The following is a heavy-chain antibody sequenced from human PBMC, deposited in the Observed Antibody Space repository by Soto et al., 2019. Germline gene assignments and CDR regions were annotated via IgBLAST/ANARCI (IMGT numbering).Heavy chain of an antibody. CDR1: GFTFSSYA. Sequence: GGSLRLSCAASGFTFSSYAMSWVRQAPGKGLEWVSAISGSGGSTYYADSVKGRFTISRDNSKNTLYLQMNSLRAEDTSVYYCAIYMFAFGGVVVIHPYHYFDFPGKKTPVTVSS. V-gene: IGHV3-23*01. CDR3: AIYMFAFGGVVVIHPYHYFDF. J-gene: IGHJ4*02. D-gene: IGHD3-16*02. CDR2: ISGSGGST.